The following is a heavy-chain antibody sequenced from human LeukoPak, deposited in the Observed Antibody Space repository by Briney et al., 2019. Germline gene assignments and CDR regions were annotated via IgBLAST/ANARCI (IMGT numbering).Heavy chain of an antibody. D-gene: IGHD3-10*01. J-gene: IGHJ5*02. CDR3: ARDETHFYGSGSSNWFDP. Sequence: SETLSLTCTVSGGSINSYYWSWIRQPPGKGLEWVGQIYYRGTTIYNPSLKSRLTISLDTSKNQFSLNLSSVTAADTAVYYCARDETHFYGSGSSNWFDPWGQGILVTVSS. CDR2: IYYRGTT. V-gene: IGHV4-59*12. CDR1: GGSINSYY.